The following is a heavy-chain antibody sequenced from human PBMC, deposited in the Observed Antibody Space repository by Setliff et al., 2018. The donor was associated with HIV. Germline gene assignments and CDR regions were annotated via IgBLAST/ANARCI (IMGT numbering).Heavy chain of an antibody. D-gene: IGHD1-1*01. CDR2: MYHSGST. V-gene: IGHV4-38-2*01. CDR1: GYSISSGYY. J-gene: IGHJ3*02. CDR3: ARPFTTGSDAFDI. Sequence: SETLSLTCAVSGYSISSGYYWGWIRQPPGKGLEWIGSMYHSGSTYYNPSLKSRLTISVDTSKNQFSLKLSSVTAADTAVYYCARPFTTGSDAFDIWGQGTMVTVSS.